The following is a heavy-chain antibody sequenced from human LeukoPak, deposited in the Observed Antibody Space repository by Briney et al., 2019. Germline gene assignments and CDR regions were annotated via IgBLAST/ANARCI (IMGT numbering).Heavy chain of an antibody. Sequence: GGSLRLSCAASGFTFSSYAMSWVRQAPGKGLEWVPAISGSGGSTYYADSVKGRFTISRDNSKNTLYLQMNSLRAEDTAVYYCAKDHYDFWSGYYIHFDYWGQGTLVTVSS. CDR3: AKDHYDFWSGYYIHFDY. J-gene: IGHJ4*02. CDR2: ISGSGGST. CDR1: GFTFSSYA. V-gene: IGHV3-23*01. D-gene: IGHD3-3*01.